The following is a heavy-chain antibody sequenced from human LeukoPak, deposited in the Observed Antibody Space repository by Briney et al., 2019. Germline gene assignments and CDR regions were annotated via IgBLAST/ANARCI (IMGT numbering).Heavy chain of an antibody. V-gene: IGHV3-23*01. CDR3: AKATYSSSWNLYFDY. CDR1: GFTFSSYA. J-gene: IGHJ4*02. Sequence: GGSLRLSCAASGFTFSSYAMSWLRQAPGKGLEWVSAISGSGGSTYYADSVKGRFTISRDNSKNTLYLQMNSLRAEDTAVYYCAKATYSSSWNLYFDYWGQGTLVTVSS. CDR2: ISGSGGST. D-gene: IGHD6-13*01.